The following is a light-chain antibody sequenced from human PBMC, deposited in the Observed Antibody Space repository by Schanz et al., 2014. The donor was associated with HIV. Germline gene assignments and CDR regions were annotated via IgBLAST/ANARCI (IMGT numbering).Light chain of an antibody. CDR2: NTD. CDR3: MLYMGSAIYV. J-gene: IGLJ3*02. V-gene: IGLV8-61*01. Sequence: QTVVTQEPSFSVSPGGTVTLTCGLTSGSVPTGHHPSWHQPTPGQPPRPLIYNTDTRSFGVPDRFSGSILGNKAALTITGAQADDECDYYCMLYMGSAIYVFGGGTKLTVL. CDR1: SGSVPTGHH.